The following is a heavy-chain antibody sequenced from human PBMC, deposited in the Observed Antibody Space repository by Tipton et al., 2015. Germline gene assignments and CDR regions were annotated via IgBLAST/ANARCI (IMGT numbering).Heavy chain of an antibody. CDR2: IREDGSEK. Sequence: SLRLSCAASGFGFDAYIMNWVRQAPGKGLEWVANIREDGSEKFYADSVKGRFTISRDNAKNSLFLQTNSLRREDTALYYCAKDKAFYQGSGTYIDSWGQGTLVTVSS. CDR3: AKDKAFYQGSGTYIDS. J-gene: IGHJ5*02. CDR1: GFGFDAYI. D-gene: IGHD3-10*01. V-gene: IGHV3-7*03.